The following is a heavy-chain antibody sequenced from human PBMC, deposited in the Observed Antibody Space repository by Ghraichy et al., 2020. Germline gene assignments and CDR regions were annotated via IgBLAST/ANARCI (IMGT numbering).Heavy chain of an antibody. J-gene: IGHJ5*02. CDR3: ARGLTTVTAA. CDR2: INHSGST. Sequence: SQTLSLTCAVYGGSFSGYYWSWIRQPPGKGLEWIGEINHSGSTNYNPSLKSRVTISVDTSKNQFSLKLSSVTAADTAVYYCARGLTTVTAAWGQGTLVTVSS. CDR1: GGSFSGYY. D-gene: IGHD4-17*01. V-gene: IGHV4-34*01.